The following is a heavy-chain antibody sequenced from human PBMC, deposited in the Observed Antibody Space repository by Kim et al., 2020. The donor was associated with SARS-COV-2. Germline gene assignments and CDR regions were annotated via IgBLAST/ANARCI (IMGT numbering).Heavy chain of an antibody. CDR2: INPNSGGT. Sequence: ASVKVSCKASGYTFTGYYMHWVRQAPGQGLEWMGWINPNSGGTNYAQKFQGWVTMTRDTSISTAYMELSRLRSDDTAVYYCAREKLDYYDSSAKNAFDIWGQGTMVTVSS. V-gene: IGHV1-2*04. D-gene: IGHD3-22*01. CDR1: GYTFTGYY. J-gene: IGHJ3*02. CDR3: AREKLDYYDSSAKNAFDI.